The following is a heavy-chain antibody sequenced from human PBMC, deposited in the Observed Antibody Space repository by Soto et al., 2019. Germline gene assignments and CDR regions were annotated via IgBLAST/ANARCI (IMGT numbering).Heavy chain of an antibody. CDR1: GFTFSSYA. D-gene: IGHD5-12*01. Sequence: GGSLRLSCAASGFTFSSYATSWVRQAPGKGLEWVSAISGSGGSTYYADSVKGRFTISRDNSKNTLYLQMNSLRAEDTAVYYCAKDLGGWLQLGYYGMDVWGQGTTVTVSS. J-gene: IGHJ6*02. CDR3: AKDLGGWLQLGYYGMDV. CDR2: ISGSGGST. V-gene: IGHV3-23*01.